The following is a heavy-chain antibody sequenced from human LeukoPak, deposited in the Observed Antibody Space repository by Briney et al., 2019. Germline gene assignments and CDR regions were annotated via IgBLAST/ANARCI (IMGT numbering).Heavy chain of an antibody. CDR1: GFTFSSYS. CDR3: ARGPIAAAGIFDY. V-gene: IGHV3-21*01. CDR2: ISSSSSYI. J-gene: IGHJ4*02. D-gene: IGHD6-13*01. Sequence: KTGGSLRLSCAASGFTFSSYSMNWVRQAPGKGLEWVSSISSSSSYIYYADSVKGRFTISRDNAKNSLYLQMNSLRAEDTAVYYCARGPIAAAGIFDYWGQGTLVTVSS.